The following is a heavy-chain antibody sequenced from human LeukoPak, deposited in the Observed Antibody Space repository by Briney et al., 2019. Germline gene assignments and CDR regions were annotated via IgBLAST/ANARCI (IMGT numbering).Heavy chain of an antibody. CDR3: ARDHSSGWLYYYYYMDV. Sequence: ASVKVSCKASGYTFTSYYMHWVRQAPGQGLEWMGIINPSGGSTSYAQKFQGRVTMTRDMSTSTVYMELSSLRSEDTAVYYCARDHSSGWLYYYYYMDVWGKGTTVTVSS. V-gene: IGHV1-46*01. CDR2: INPSGGST. D-gene: IGHD6-19*01. J-gene: IGHJ6*03. CDR1: GYTFTSYY.